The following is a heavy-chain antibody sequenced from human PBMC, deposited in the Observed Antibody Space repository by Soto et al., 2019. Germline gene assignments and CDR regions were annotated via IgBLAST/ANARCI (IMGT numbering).Heavy chain of an antibody. CDR2: IRSKANNYAT. Sequence: EVQLVESGGALVQPGGSLKLSCAASGFTFSGSAIHWVRQASGKGLEWVGRIRSKANNYATAYTASGRGRFTISRDDSKNTAYLEMSSLQAEDTAVYYCTRLEGRIGMDVWGQGTTVTVSS. CDR1: GFTFSGSA. J-gene: IGHJ6*02. V-gene: IGHV3-73*02. CDR3: TRLEGRIGMDV.